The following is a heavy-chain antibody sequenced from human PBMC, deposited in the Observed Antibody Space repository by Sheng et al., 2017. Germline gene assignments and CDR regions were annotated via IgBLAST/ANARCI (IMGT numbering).Heavy chain of an antibody. CDR1: GGSFSGYY. J-gene: IGHJ3*02. Sequence: QVQLQQWGAGLLKPSETLSLTCAVYGGSFSGYYWSWIRQPPGKGLEWIGEINHSGSTNYNPSLKSRVTISVDTSKNQFSLKLSSVTAADTAVYYCARECRDGYRMGDDAFDIWGQGTMVTVSS. CDR2: INHSGST. D-gene: IGHD3-16*01. CDR3: ARECRDGYRMGDDAFDI. V-gene: IGHV4-34*01.